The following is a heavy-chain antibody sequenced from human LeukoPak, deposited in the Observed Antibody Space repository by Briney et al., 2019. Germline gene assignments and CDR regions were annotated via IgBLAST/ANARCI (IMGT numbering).Heavy chain of an antibody. J-gene: IGHJ4*02. Sequence: GGSLRLSCAASGLTVSNQFMDWVRQAPGKGLEWVSTIYSGGATYYSDSVRGRFTISRDSSQNTVYLQMNSLRAEDTAVYYCARESHYYDSSGYYLRYFDYWGQGTLVTVSS. CDR3: ARESHYYDSSGYYLRYFDY. CDR2: IYSGGAT. V-gene: IGHV3-66*01. D-gene: IGHD3-22*01. CDR1: GLTVSNQF.